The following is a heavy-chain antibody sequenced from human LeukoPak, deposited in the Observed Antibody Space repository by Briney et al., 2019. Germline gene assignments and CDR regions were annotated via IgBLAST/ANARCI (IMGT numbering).Heavy chain of an antibody. J-gene: IGHJ4*02. CDR2: ISGSGGST. CDR1: GFTFSSYA. CDR3: AKWERDGYNSYYFDY. Sequence: PGGSLRLSCAASGFTFSSYAMSWARQAPGKGLEWVSGISGSGGSTYYADSVKGQFTISRDNSKNTLYLQMNSLKAEDTAVYYCAKWERDGYNSYYFDYWGQGTLVTVSS. V-gene: IGHV3-23*01. D-gene: IGHD5-24*01.